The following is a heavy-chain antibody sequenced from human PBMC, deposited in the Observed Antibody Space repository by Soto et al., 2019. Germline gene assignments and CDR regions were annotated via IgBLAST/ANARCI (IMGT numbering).Heavy chain of an antibody. CDR3: ANDGRNYVSPPNWIEN. V-gene: IGHV3-30*18. CDR1: GFTFSSNG. CDR2: ISYDGSNK. Sequence: QVQLVESGGGVVQPGRSLRLSCAASGFTFSSNGMHWVRQAPGKGLEWVAVISYDGSNKYYADSAKGRFTISRDNSKNTLYLQMNSLTAEDTAVYYCANDGRNYVSPPNWIENWGQGTLVTVSS. J-gene: IGHJ4*02. D-gene: IGHD1-7*01.